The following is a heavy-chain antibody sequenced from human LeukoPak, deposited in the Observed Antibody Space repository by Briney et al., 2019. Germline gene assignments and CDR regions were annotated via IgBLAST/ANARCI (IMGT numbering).Heavy chain of an antibody. CDR1: GGSLSSYY. J-gene: IGHJ6*02. Sequence: SETLSLSCTVSGGSLSSYYWSWIRQPAGKGLEWIGRIYTSGSTNYNPSLKSRVTMSVDTSKNQFSLQLSSVTAADAAVNYCASRYCSGGSCRPDWGYYGMDVWGQGTTVTVSS. CDR3: ASRYCSGGSCRPDWGYYGMDV. V-gene: IGHV4-4*07. D-gene: IGHD2-15*01. CDR2: IYTSGST.